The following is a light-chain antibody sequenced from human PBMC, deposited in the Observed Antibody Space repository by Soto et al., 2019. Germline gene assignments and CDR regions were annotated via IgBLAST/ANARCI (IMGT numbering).Light chain of an antibody. J-gene: IGKJ2*01. CDR3: QQYGSSPQYT. V-gene: IGKV3-20*01. CDR2: GAS. Sequence: EIVLTQSPGTLSLSPGERATLSCRASQSVSSSYLAWYQQKPGQAPRLLIYGASSRATGIPDRFSGSGSGTDFPLTISRLEPEDFAVYYCQQYGSSPQYTFGQGTKLDIK. CDR1: QSVSSSY.